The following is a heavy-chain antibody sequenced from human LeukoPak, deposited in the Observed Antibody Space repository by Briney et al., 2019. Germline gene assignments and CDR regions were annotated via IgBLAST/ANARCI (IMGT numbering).Heavy chain of an antibody. CDR2: ISSSSSYI. CDR3: ARYMTVYGDYGPFDY. D-gene: IGHD4-17*01. V-gene: IGHV3-21*01. J-gene: IGHJ4*02. CDR1: GFTFSSYA. Sequence: PGGSLRLSCAASGFTFSSYAMSWVRQAPGKGLEWVSSISSSSSYIYYADSVKGRFTISRDNAKNSLYLQMNSLRAEDTAVYYCARYMTVYGDYGPFDYWGQGTLVTVSS.